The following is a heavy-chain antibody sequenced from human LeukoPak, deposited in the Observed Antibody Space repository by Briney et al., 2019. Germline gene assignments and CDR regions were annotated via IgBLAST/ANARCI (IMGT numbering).Heavy chain of an antibody. Sequence: HPGGSLRLSCAASGFSFSSYWMSWVRQAPGKGLEWVANIKQDGSEKYYVDSVKGRFTISRDNAKNSLYLQMNSLRAEDTAVYYCARDRVDYPYYYYMDVWGKGTTVTISS. CDR3: ARDRVDYPYYYYMDV. V-gene: IGHV3-7*01. J-gene: IGHJ6*03. CDR1: GFSFSSYW. D-gene: IGHD3/OR15-3a*01. CDR2: IKQDGSEK.